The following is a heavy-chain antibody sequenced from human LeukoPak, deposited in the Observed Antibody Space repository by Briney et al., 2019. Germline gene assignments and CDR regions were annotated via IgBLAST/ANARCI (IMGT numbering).Heavy chain of an antibody. V-gene: IGHV3-33*01. CDR3: ARVRSNWNYEGLDY. CDR1: GFTFNTYG. D-gene: IGHD1-7*01. Sequence: GSLRLSCAASGFTFNTYGMNWVRQAPGKGLEWVAVIWYDGSNKYYADSVKGRFTISRDNSKNTLYLQMNSLRAEDTAVYYCARVRSNWNYEGLDYWGQGTLVTVSS. J-gene: IGHJ4*02. CDR2: IWYDGSNK.